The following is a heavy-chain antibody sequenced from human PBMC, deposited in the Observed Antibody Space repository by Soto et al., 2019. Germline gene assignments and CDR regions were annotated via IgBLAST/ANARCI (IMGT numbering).Heavy chain of an antibody. D-gene: IGHD3-3*01. V-gene: IGHV1-3*01. CDR2: IIAGNGNT. CDR3: ARDEAGVVPLSGMDV. J-gene: IGHJ6*02. Sequence: QVQLVQSGAEVKKPGASVKVSCKASGYTFTSYAMHWVRQAPGQRLEWMGWIIAGNGNTKYSQKFQGRVTITRDTSASTAYMELSSLRSEDTAVYYCARDEAGVVPLSGMDVWGQGTTVTVSS. CDR1: GYTFTSYA.